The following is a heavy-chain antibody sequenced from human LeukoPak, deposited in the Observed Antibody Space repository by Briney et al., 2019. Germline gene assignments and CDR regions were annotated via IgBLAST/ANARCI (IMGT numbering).Heavy chain of an antibody. Sequence: SVKVSCKASGRTFSRYAIIWLRQAPGQGLEWMGRIIPILGIANYTHKFPGRVTITADKSTSTAYMELRSLRSEDTAVYYCGISDRKLELRLFDYWGQGTLVTVSS. D-gene: IGHD1-7*01. CDR3: GISDRKLELRLFDY. V-gene: IGHV1-69*04. J-gene: IGHJ4*02. CDR1: GRTFSRYA. CDR2: IIPILGIA.